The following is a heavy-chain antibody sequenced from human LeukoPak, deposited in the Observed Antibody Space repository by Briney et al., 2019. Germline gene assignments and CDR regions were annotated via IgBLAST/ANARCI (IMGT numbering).Heavy chain of an antibody. CDR2: ISYDGSDK. D-gene: IGHD3-3*01. J-gene: IGHJ6*04. Sequence: PGGSLRLSCAASGFTFSSHGMHWVRQAPGKGLEWVAVISYDGSDKHYADSVKGRFTISRDNSRNPLYLQMNSLTVEDTAVYYCPKDRYDSTGGFSHYYGMDVWGKGPTVTFSS. CDR3: PKDRYDSTGGFSHYYGMDV. CDR1: GFTFSSHG. V-gene: IGHV3-30*18.